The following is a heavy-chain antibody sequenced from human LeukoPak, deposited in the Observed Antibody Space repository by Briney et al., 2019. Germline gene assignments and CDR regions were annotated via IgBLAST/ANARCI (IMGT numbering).Heavy chain of an antibody. Sequence: PSETLSLTCTVSGGSISSYFWSWIRQPAGKGLEWIGRIYTSGSTNYNPSLKSRVTMSVDTSKNQFSLKLSSVTAADTAVYYCAREGYSSSWSLEEPGDYWGQGTLVTVSS. V-gene: IGHV4-4*07. J-gene: IGHJ4*02. D-gene: IGHD6-13*01. CDR3: AREGYSSSWSLEEPGDY. CDR2: IYTSGST. CDR1: GGSISSYF.